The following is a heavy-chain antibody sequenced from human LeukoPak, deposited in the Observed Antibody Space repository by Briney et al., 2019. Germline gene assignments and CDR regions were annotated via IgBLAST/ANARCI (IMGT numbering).Heavy chain of an antibody. Sequence: PGGSLRLSCAASGFTFSSYAMSWVRQAPGKGLEWVSAISGSGGRTNYADSVKGRFTISRDNSKNTLYLQVNSLRAEDTAVYYCAKAVPKTIFGVAIGYHFDYWGQGTLVTVSS. V-gene: IGHV3-23*01. CDR3: AKAVPKTIFGVAIGYHFDY. J-gene: IGHJ4*02. D-gene: IGHD3-3*01. CDR1: GFTFSSYA. CDR2: ISGSGGRT.